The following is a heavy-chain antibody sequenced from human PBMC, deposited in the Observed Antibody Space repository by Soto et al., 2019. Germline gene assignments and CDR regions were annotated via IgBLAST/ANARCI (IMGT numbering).Heavy chain of an antibody. V-gene: IGHV3-9*01. Sequence: EVQLVESGGGLVQPVRSLRLSCAASGFTFDDYAMHWVRQAPGKGLEWVSGISWNSGSIGYADSVKGRFTISRDNAKNSLYLQMNSLRAEDTALYYCAKARGSSGPWYFDYLGQGTLVTVSS. CDR3: AKARGSSGPWYFDY. D-gene: IGHD3-22*01. CDR2: ISWNSGSI. CDR1: GFTFDDYA. J-gene: IGHJ4*02.